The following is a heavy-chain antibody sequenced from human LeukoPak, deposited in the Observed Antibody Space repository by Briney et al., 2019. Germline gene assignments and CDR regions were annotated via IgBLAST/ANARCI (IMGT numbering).Heavy chain of an antibody. J-gene: IGHJ4*02. CDR2: VYTSGST. CDR1: GGSISGGY. V-gene: IGHV4-4*09. Sequence: SETLSLTCTASGGSISGGYWSWIRQPPGRGLEWIGYVYTSGSTNYNPSLKSRVTISVDTSKSQFALKLSSVTAADTAVYYCAKSYFDYSTYYSYYFNLWGQGALVTVSS. CDR3: AKSYFDYSTYYSYYFNL. D-gene: IGHD4-11*01.